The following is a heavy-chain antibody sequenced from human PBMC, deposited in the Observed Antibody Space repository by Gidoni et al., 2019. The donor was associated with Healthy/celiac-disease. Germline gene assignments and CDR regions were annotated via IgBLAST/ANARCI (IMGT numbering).Heavy chain of an antibody. Sequence: QVQLQQWGAGLLKPPETLSPTCAVSGGSFSGYYWSWIRQPPGKGLEWIGEINHSGSTNYNPSLKSRVTISVDTSKNQFSLKLSSVTAADTAVYYCARTRQRQPNWGFAYWGQGTLVTVSS. CDR2: INHSGST. CDR1: GGSFSGYY. D-gene: IGHD7-27*01. CDR3: ARTRQRQPNWGFAY. V-gene: IGHV4-34*01. J-gene: IGHJ4*02.